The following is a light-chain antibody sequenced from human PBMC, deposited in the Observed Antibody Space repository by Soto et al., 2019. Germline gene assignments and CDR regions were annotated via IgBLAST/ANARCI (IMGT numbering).Light chain of an antibody. Sequence: DIQMTQSASSLSATVGDRVTITCRASQSINNNLKWYQQRPGEAPRLLIYATSNLQSGVTSRISGSGSGTEFTLTISSLQPEDFATYFCQQSYSAQYTFGQGTKLEIK. CDR3: QQSYSAQYT. J-gene: IGKJ2*01. CDR1: QSINNN. CDR2: ATS. V-gene: IGKV1-39*01.